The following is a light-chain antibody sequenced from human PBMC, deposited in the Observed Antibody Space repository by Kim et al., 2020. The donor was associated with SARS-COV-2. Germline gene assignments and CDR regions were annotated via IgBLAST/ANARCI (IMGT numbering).Light chain of an antibody. J-gene: IGLJ2*01. CDR1: SSNSGAGYD. CDR2: GNS. V-gene: IGLV1-40*01. CDR3: QSYDSSLSGSEV. Sequence: VTISCTGSSSNSGAGYDVHWYQQQPGTAPKLLIYGNSNRPSGVPDRFSGSKSGTSASLAITGLQAEDEADYYCQSYDSSLSGSEVFGGGTKLTVL.